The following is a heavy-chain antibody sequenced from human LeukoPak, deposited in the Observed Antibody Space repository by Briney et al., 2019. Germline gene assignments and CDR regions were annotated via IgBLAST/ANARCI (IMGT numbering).Heavy chain of an antibody. J-gene: IGHJ4*02. V-gene: IGHV3-48*03. CDR2: ISSSGSII. D-gene: IGHD3-16*01. CDR3: APFMGLRLY. Sequence: GGSLRLSCAASGFTFSSYEMNWVRQAPGKGLEWVSYISSSGSIIYYADSVKGRFTISRDNAKNSLYLQMNSLRAEDTAVYYCAPFMGLRLYWGQGTLVTVSS. CDR1: GFTFSSYE.